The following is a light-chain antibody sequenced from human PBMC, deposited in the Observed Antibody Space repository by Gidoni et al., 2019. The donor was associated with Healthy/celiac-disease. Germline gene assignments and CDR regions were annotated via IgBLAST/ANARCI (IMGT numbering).Light chain of an antibody. V-gene: IGKV3-11*01. CDR3: QQRSNWPPGIT. Sequence: DILLTQSPSTLSLSPGERATLSCMASPSVSSYLAWYQKNPGQAPRLLIYDASTRATCIPARLRGSGSGTDFTLTISSLELEDCAVYYCQQRSNWPPGITFGQGTRLEIK. J-gene: IGKJ5*01. CDR2: DAS. CDR1: PSVSSY.